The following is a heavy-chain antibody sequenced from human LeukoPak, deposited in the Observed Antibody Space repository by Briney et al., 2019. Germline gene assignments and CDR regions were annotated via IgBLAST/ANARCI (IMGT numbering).Heavy chain of an antibody. J-gene: IGHJ6*02. D-gene: IGHD1-26*01. CDR2: ISPYNGNR. Sequence: ASVKVSCKASGYTFTSYYMHWVRQAPGQGLEWMGWISPYNGNRNSAQHLQGRLTMTTDTSSSTAYMDLRSLTSDDTAVYFCVRVLLKSYYRLPYAVDVWGQGTTVTVSS. CDR3: VRVLLKSYYRLPYAVDV. CDR1: GYTFTSYY. V-gene: IGHV1-18*04.